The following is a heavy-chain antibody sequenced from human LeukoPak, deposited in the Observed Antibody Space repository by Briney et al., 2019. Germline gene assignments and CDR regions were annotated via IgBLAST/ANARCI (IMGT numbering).Heavy chain of an antibody. Sequence: SETLSLTCTVSGGSISSYCWSWIRQPPGKGLEWIGYIYYSGSTNYNPSLKSRVTTSVDTSKNKFSLKLSSVTAADTAVYYCARGSIAARNDAFDIWGQGTIVTVSS. CDR1: GGSISSYC. D-gene: IGHD6-6*01. V-gene: IGHV4-59*01. CDR2: IYYSGST. CDR3: ARGSIAARNDAFDI. J-gene: IGHJ3*02.